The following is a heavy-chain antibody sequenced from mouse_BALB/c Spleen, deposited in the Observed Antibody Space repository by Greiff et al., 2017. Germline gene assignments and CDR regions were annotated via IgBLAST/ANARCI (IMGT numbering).Heavy chain of an antibody. D-gene: IGHD1-2*01. CDR3: ARQRTTATSAWFAY. CDR1: GFTFSSYG. Sequence: EVKLMESGGDLVKPGGSLKLSCAASGFTFSSYGMSWVRQTPDKRLEWVATISSGGSYTYYPDSVKGRFTISRDNAKNTLYLQMSSLKSEDTAMYYCARQRTTATSAWFAYWGQGTLVTVSA. J-gene: IGHJ3*01. V-gene: IGHV5-6*01. CDR2: ISSGGSYT.